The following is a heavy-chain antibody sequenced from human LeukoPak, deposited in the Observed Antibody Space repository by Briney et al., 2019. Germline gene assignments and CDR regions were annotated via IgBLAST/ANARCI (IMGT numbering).Heavy chain of an antibody. V-gene: IGHV3-30-3*01. CDR2: ISYDGSNK. J-gene: IGHJ3*02. CDR1: GFTFSSYA. D-gene: IGHD2-2*01. Sequence: GGSLRLSCAASGFTFSSYAMHWVRQAPGKGLEWVAAISYDGSNKYYADSVKGRFTISRDNSKNTLYLQMNSLRAEDTAVYYCAREERSVVVPAAVIGDAFDIWGQGTMVTVSS. CDR3: AREERSVVVPAAVIGDAFDI.